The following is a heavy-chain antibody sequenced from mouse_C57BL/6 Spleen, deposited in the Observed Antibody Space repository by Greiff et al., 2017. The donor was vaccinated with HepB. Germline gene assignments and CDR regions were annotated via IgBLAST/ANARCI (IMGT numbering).Heavy chain of an antibody. D-gene: IGHD1-1*01. V-gene: IGHV5-9-1*02. J-gene: IGHJ2*01. CDR3: TRAGYYYGSSHYFDY. CDR1: GFTFSSYA. Sequence: EVQLVESGEGLVKPGGSLKLSCAASGFTFSSYAMSWVRQTPEKRLEWVAYISSGGDYIYYADTVKGRFTISRDNARNTLYLQMSSLKSEDTAMYYCTRAGYYYGSSHYFDYWGQGTTLTVSS. CDR2: ISSGGDYI.